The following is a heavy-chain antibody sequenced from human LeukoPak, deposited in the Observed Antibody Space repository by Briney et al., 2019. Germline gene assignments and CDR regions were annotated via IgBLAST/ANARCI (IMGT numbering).Heavy chain of an antibody. Sequence: SETLSLTCTVSSGSVSTSSYYWGWIRQPPGKGLEWIGSVYYSGSTYYNPSLKSRVTISVDTSKNQFSLKLSSVTAADTAVYYCAREGRGTLPFDYWGQGTLVTVSS. D-gene: IGHD1-1*01. J-gene: IGHJ4*02. CDR1: SGSVSTSSYY. V-gene: IGHV4-39*02. CDR2: VYYSGST. CDR3: AREGRGTLPFDY.